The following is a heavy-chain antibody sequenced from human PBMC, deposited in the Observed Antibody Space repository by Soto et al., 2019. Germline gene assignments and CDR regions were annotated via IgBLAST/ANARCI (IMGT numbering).Heavy chain of an antibody. CDR2: SRNEANSYTT. V-gene: IGHV3-72*01. CDR1: GFTFSDHY. Sequence: EVQLVESGGGLVQPGGSLRLACAASGFTFSDHYMEWVRQAPGKGLEWVGRSRNEANSYTTIYAASVKGRFTISRDDSKNSLYLEMSSLKTEDTAVYYCSRGAGGMTASGSVNYYYGKDVWGQGTTVTVSS. D-gene: IGHD6-13*01. J-gene: IGHJ6*02. CDR3: SRGAGGMTASGSVNYYYGKDV.